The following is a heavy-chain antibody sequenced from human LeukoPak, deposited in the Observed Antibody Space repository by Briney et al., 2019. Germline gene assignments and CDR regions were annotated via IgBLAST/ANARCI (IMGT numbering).Heavy chain of an antibody. Sequence: GGSLRLSCAASGFTFSSYSMNWVRQAPGKGLEWVSSISSSSSYIYYADSVKGRFTISRDNAKNSLYLQMNSLRAQDTAVYYCARVTTTYYYGSGPDAFDIWGQGTMVTVSS. D-gene: IGHD3-10*01. CDR3: ARVTTTYYYGSGPDAFDI. V-gene: IGHV3-21*01. CDR1: GFTFSSYS. J-gene: IGHJ3*02. CDR2: ISSSSSYI.